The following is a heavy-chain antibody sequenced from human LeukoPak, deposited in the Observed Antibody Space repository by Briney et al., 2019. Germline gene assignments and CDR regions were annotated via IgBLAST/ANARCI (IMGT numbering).Heavy chain of an antibody. V-gene: IGHV4-39*07. Sequence: SETLSLTCTVSGGSISSSSYYWGWIRQPPGKGLEWIGSIYYSGSTNYNPSLKSRVTISVETSKNQFSLNLSSVTAADTAVYYCARGVAASGTPNWFDPWGQGTLVTVSS. CDR2: IYYSGST. J-gene: IGHJ5*02. CDR1: GGSISSSSYY. D-gene: IGHD6-13*01. CDR3: ARGVAASGTPNWFDP.